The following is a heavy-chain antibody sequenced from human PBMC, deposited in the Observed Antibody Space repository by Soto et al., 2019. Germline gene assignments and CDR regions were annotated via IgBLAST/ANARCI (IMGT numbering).Heavy chain of an antibody. J-gene: IGHJ4*02. V-gene: IGHV1-18*01. Sequence: VQLVQSGGEVKKPGDSVNVSCKTSGYTFTNYGISWVRQAPGQGLEFMGWITTYNGNTNYAQKFQDRVTMTRDTSTSTAYMELRSLRSDDTAMYYCATFLQLRPLGYWGQGTLVTVSS. CDR1: GYTFTNYG. CDR3: ATFLQLRPLGY. D-gene: IGHD1-1*01. CDR2: ITTYNGNT.